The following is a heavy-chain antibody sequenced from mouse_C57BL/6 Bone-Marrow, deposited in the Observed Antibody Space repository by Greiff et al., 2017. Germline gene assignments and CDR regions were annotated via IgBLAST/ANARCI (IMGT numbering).Heavy chain of an antibody. CDR1: GYTFTSYW. D-gene: IGHD2-5*01. Sequence: QVQLQQPGAELVMPGASVKLSCKASGYTFTSYWMHWVKQRPGQGLEWIGEIDPSDSYTNYNQKFKGKATLTVDTSSSTAYMQLSSLTSEDSAVYFCARGGYSNPFAYWGQGTLVTVSA. J-gene: IGHJ3*01. CDR2: IDPSDSYT. V-gene: IGHV1-69*01. CDR3: ARGGYSNPFAY.